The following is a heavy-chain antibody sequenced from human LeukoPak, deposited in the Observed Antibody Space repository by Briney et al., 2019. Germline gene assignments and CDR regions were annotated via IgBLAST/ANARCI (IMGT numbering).Heavy chain of an antibody. CDR3: ARGYCSSTSCSQAFDY. CDR2: INPNSGGT. Sequence: ASVKVSCKASGYTFTGYYMHWVRQAPGQGLEWMGWINPNSGGTNYAQKFQGRVTMTRDTSISTAYMELSRLRSDDTAVYYCARGYCSSTSCSQAFDYWGQGTLVTVSS. V-gene: IGHV1-2*02. J-gene: IGHJ4*02. CDR1: GYTFTGYY. D-gene: IGHD2-2*01.